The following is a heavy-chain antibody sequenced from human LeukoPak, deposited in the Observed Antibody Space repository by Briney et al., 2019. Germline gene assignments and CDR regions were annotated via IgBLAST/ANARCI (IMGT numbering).Heavy chain of an antibody. D-gene: IGHD3-22*01. CDR3: ARDPYYYDSSGYSP. V-gene: IGHV3-7*03. Sequence: GGSLRLSCAASGFTFSSYWMSWVRQAPGKGLEWVANIKQDGSEKYYVDSVKGRFTIPRDNAKNSLYLQMNSLRAEDTAVYYCARDPYYYDSSGYSPWGQGTLVTVSS. CDR1: GFTFSSYW. CDR2: IKQDGSEK. J-gene: IGHJ4*02.